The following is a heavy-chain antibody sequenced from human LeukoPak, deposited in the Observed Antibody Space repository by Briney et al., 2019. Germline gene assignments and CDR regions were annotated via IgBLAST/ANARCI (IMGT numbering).Heavy chain of an antibody. D-gene: IGHD4-11*01. CDR2: LGTDGTYT. J-gene: IGHJ5*02. Sequence: GGSLRLSCAASGFNLRDYWMHWVRQAPGKGLVWVTRLGTDGTYTNYADSVTGRFTISRDNAKNTLYLQMDSLRAEDTSFYYCVRDPSNSGNWFDLWGQGTLVTVSS. CDR1: GFNLRDYW. V-gene: IGHV3-74*01. CDR3: VRDPSNSGNWFDL.